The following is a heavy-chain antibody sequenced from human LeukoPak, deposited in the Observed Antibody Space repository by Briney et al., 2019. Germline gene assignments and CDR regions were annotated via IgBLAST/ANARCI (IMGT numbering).Heavy chain of an antibody. Sequence: PGGSLTLSCAISGFTSTTAWMTWVRQAPGKGLEWVAVIWYDGNNKYYADSVKGRFTISRDNSKNTLYLQMNSLRAEDTAVYYCARGEYYYDSSGYPGDWGQGTLVTVSS. CDR2: IWYDGNNK. J-gene: IGHJ4*02. CDR3: ARGEYYYDSSGYPGD. V-gene: IGHV3-33*08. D-gene: IGHD3-22*01. CDR1: GFTSTTAW.